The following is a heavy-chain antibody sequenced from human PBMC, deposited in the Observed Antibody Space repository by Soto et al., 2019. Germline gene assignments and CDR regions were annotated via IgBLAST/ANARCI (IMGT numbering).Heavy chain of an antibody. V-gene: IGHV4-34*01. J-gene: IGHJ6*03. CDR1: DGSFSGYQ. CDR3: ARGLIIWIGELSRRWGSYYYLDV. Sequence: QVQLQQWGAGPLKPSETLSLTCAVYDGSFSGYQWSWIRQTPGKGLERSGGINDSGNINYNPSLKSRVTILVESPKKEISLRLSSVTAADSAVYYCARGLIIWIGELSRRWGSYYYLDVWGKGTTVTVSS. CDR2: INDSGNI. D-gene: IGHD3-10*01.